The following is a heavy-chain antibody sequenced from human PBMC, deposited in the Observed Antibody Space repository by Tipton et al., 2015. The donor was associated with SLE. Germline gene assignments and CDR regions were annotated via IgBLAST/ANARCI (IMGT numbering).Heavy chain of an antibody. V-gene: IGHV3-23*01. J-gene: IGHJ4*02. CDR1: GFTIRSYG. CDR3: VNGGYGSGRGYFEY. Sequence: GSLRLSCAASGFTIRSYGMSWVRQAPGKGLEWVSSISDSDDSTYYADSVKGRFTISRDNSKNTLYLQMNSLRAEDTAVYYCVNGGYGSGRGYFEYWGQGTLVTVSS. CDR2: ISDSDDST. D-gene: IGHD3-10*01.